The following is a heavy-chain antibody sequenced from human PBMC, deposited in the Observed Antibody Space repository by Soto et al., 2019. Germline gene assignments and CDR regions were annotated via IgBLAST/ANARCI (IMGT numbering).Heavy chain of an antibody. V-gene: IGHV1-3*04. D-gene: IGHD3-22*01. CDR2: INTGNGNT. CDR3: ARPKDYDDCLDL. Sequence: ASVTVSCTASGYAFTRFTIHWVRQAPGQRLEWMGSINTGNGNTRFLQKFQGRVTFTRDTSANTAYMELSSLISEDTAVYYCARPKDYDDCLDLWGQGTLVTVSS. CDR1: GYAFTRFT. J-gene: IGHJ4*02.